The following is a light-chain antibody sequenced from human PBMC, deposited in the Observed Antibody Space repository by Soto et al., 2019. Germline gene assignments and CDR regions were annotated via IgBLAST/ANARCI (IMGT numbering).Light chain of an antibody. CDR2: KAS. J-gene: IGKJ1*01. Sequence: DIQMTQSTSTLSGSVGDRVTITCRASQTISSWLAWYQQKPGKAPKLLIYKASTLKSGVPSRFSGSGSGTEFTLTISSLQPDDFATYYCQHYNSYSEAFGQATKVDIK. V-gene: IGKV1-5*03. CDR3: QHYNSYSEA. CDR1: QTISSW.